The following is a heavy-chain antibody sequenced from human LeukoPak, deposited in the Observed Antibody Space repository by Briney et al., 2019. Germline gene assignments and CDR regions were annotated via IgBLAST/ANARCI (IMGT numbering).Heavy chain of an antibody. CDR2: IYYSGST. Sequence: SETLSLTCTVSGGSISSSSYYWGWIRQPPGKGLGWIGSIYYSGSTYYNPSLKSRVTISVDTSKNQFSLKLSSVTAADTAVYYCARESLGVGWFDPWGQGTLVTVSS. V-gene: IGHV4-39*07. CDR3: ARESLGVGWFDP. CDR1: GGSISSSSYY. D-gene: IGHD2-8*01. J-gene: IGHJ5*02.